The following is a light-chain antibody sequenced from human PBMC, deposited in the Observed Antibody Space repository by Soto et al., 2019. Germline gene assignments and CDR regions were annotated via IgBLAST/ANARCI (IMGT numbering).Light chain of an antibody. Sequence: DIRRNQSPACVSATVGDRVTISCLASQAISTWLAWYQQSPGKAPKLLIYTASSLQTGVPSRFSGSGSGTDFTLTISSLQPEDFATYYCQQTDGFPQTFGQGTKVDIK. CDR1: QAISTW. CDR3: QQTDGFPQT. J-gene: IGKJ1*01. V-gene: IGKV1-12*01. CDR2: TAS.